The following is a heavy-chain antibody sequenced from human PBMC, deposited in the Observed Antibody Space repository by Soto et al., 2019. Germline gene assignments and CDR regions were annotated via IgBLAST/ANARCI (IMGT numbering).Heavy chain of an antibody. J-gene: IGHJ4*02. CDR3: ASTSTSGTRFDY. V-gene: IGHV4-4*02. Sequence: QVQLQESGPGLVKPSGTLSLTCAVSGGSISTNNWWNWVRQPPGKGLEWIGAVYHSGSTNYNPSFKSRVAMSVDKSKNQFSLKLNSVTAADTALYYCASTSTSGTRFDYWGQGSLVTVSS. CDR2: VYHSGST. D-gene: IGHD1-1*01. CDR1: GGSISTNNW.